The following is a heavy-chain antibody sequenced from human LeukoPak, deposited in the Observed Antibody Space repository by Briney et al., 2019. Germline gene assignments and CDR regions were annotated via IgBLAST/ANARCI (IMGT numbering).Heavy chain of an antibody. D-gene: IGHD5-12*01. CDR1: GYTVTSYD. CDR3: ARGRSTGYPYYFEY. V-gene: IGHV1-8*03. CDR2: MNPNSGST. Sequence: ASVKVSGKASGYTVTSYDINWVRRATGQQLEWMAWMNPNSGSTGYAQKFKGRVTITRNTSISTAYMELSGLRSEDTAVYYCARGRSTGYPYYFEYWGQGTLVTVSS. J-gene: IGHJ4*02.